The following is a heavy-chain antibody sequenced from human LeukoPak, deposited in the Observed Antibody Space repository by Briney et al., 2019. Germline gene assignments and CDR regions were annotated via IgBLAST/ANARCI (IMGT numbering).Heavy chain of an antibody. J-gene: IGHJ4*02. CDR3: ARVRPLNCSGGSCYSSYYFDY. CDR1: GGSFSGYY. CDR2: INHSGST. V-gene: IGHV4-34*01. D-gene: IGHD2-15*01. Sequence: SETLSLTCAVYGGSFSGYYWSWIRQPPGKGLEWIGEINHSGSTNYNPSLKSRVTISVDTSKNQFSLKLSSVTAADTAVYYCARVRPLNCSGGSCYSSYYFDYWGQGTLVTVS.